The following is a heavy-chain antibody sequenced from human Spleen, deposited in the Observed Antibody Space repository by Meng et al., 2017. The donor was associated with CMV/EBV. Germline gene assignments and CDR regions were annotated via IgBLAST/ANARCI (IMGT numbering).Heavy chain of an antibody. CDR2: INWNGAGP. Sequence: GESLKISCAASGFTFTDYPMSWVRQGPGKGLEWVSTINWNGAGPGYPESVKGRFTISRDNAKNSLYLQMNSLRAEDTAIYYCATDEGAYWGQGTLVTVSS. CDR1: GFTFTDYP. CDR3: ATDEGAY. J-gene: IGHJ4*02. V-gene: IGHV3-20*04. D-gene: IGHD1-26*01.